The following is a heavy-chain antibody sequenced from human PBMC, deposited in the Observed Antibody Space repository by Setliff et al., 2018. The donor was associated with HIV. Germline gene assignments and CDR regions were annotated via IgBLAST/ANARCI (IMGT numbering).Heavy chain of an antibody. CDR3: ARVRRDGNSFDD. CDR1: GGSFSGYY. CDR2: IYYSGST. J-gene: IGHJ4*02. D-gene: IGHD4-4*01. Sequence: SETLSLTCAVYGGSFSGYYWSWIRQPPGKGLEWIGYIYYSGSTYYNPSLKSRVTISVDTSKNQFSLKLSSVTAADTAVYFCARVRRDGNSFDDWGQGTLVTVSS. V-gene: IGHV4-30-4*08.